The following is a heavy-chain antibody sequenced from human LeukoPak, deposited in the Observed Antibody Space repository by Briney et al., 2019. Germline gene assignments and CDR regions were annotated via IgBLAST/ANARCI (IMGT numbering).Heavy chain of an antibody. J-gene: IGHJ5*02. D-gene: IGHD3-22*01. CDR3: ARDINGYYYDSHGYYPTDL. Sequence: ASVKVSCKASGYIFTSYGISGVRQAPGQGLKWMGWISVYNGKTNYPQRLQGRVTMTTRTSTTTAYMELRSLRTDNTAVYSCARDINGYYYDSHGYYPTDLWGQGTLVTASS. CDR2: ISVYNGKT. V-gene: IGHV1-18*01. CDR1: GYIFTSYG.